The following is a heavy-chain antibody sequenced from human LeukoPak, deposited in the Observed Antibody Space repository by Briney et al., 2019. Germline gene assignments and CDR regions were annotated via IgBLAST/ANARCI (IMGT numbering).Heavy chain of an antibody. CDR1: GFTFSSYS. V-gene: IGHV3-21*01. CDR2: ISSSSSYI. J-gene: IGHJ6*03. D-gene: IGHD3-16*01. Sequence: PGGSLRLSCAASGFTFSSYSMNWVRQAPGKGLEWVSSISSSSSYICYADSVKGRFTISRDNSKNTLYLQMNSLRAEDTAVYYCAREVCDYYYYYYMDVWGKGTTVTVSS. CDR3: AREVCDYYYYYYMDV.